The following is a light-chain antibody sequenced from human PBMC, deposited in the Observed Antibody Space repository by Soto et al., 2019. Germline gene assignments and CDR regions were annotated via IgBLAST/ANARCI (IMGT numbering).Light chain of an antibody. CDR3: LLYYGGAHF. J-gene: IGLJ2*01. CDR1: TGAVTSGYY. V-gene: IGLV7-43*01. CDR2: STN. Sequence: QAVVTQEPSLTVSPGGTVTLTCASSTGAVTSGYYPNWFQQKPGQAPRALIYSTNDKHSWTPARFSGFLLGDKAALTVSGVQPEDEGEYYCLLYYGGAHFFGGGTKVTVL.